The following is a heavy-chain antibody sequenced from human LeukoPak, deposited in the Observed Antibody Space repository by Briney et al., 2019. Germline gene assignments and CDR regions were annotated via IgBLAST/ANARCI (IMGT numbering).Heavy chain of an antibody. CDR1: GFIFTSYA. Sequence: GESLRLSCAASGFIFTSYAMSWVRQAPGQGLEWVSAATPSGDSTYYADSVKGRFTVSRDNSKNTLYLQMNSLRAEDTAVYYCAKAGLVRGVIMTPFYFDYWGQGTLVTLSS. CDR2: ATPSGDST. D-gene: IGHD3-10*01. CDR3: AKAGLVRGVIMTPFYFDY. V-gene: IGHV3-23*01. J-gene: IGHJ4*02.